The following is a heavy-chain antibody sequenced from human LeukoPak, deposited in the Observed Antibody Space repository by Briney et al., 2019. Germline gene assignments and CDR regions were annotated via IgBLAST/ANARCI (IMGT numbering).Heavy chain of an antibody. V-gene: IGHV3-74*01. Sequence: GGSLRLSCAASRFIFSNYWMHWVRHAPGKGLVLVSRIYSDGSSTSYADSVKGRFTISRDNAKNTLYLQVNSLGAEDTAIYYCTRGVPGIAAAGTGHGYFDLWGRGTLVTVSS. CDR2: IYSDGSST. D-gene: IGHD6-13*01. CDR1: RFIFSNYW. CDR3: TRGVPGIAAAGTGHGYFDL. J-gene: IGHJ2*01.